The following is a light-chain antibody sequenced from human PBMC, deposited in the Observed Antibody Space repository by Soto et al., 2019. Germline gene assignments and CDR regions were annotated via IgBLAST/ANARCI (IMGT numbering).Light chain of an antibody. CDR1: QSVSSN. J-gene: IGKJ1*01. Sequence: EIVMTQSPATLSVSPGERATLSCRASQSVSSNYITWYQQKPGQAPRLLIYGASTRATGIPARFSGSGSGTEFTLAISSLQSEDFAVYYCQQYNNWPPWTFGQGTKVDI. CDR2: GAS. CDR3: QQYNNWPPWT. V-gene: IGKV3-15*01.